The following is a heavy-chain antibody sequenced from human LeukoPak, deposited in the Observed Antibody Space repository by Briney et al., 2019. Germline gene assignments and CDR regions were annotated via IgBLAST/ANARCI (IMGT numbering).Heavy chain of an antibody. V-gene: IGHV4-38-2*02. CDR2: IHHSGIT. Sequence: SETLSLTCTVSVYSISSGYYWGWIRQPPGKGLEWIGSIHHSGITCYNPSLKSRVTISVDTSKNQFSLRVDSVTAADTAVYYCARDLYDDNRCFDFWGQGILVTVSS. D-gene: IGHD1-14*01. CDR3: ARDLYDDNRCFDF. J-gene: IGHJ4*02. CDR1: VYSISSGYY.